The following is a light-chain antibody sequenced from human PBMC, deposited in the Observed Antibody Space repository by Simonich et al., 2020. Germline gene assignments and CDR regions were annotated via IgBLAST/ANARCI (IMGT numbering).Light chain of an antibody. CDR2: WAS. Sequence: DIVMTQSPDSLAVSLGERATINCKSSQSVLYSSNNKNYLAWYQQKPGQPPKLLIYWASTRESGFPDRFSGSGSGTDFTLTISGLQAEDVAVYYCQQYYSTPWTFGQGTKVEIK. V-gene: IGKV4-1*01. CDR1: QSVLYSSNNKNY. CDR3: QQYYSTPWT. J-gene: IGKJ1*01.